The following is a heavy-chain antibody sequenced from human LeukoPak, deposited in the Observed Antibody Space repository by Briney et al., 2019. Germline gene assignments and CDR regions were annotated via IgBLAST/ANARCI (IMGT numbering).Heavy chain of an antibody. V-gene: IGHV1-69*01. CDR1: GGTFSSYA. D-gene: IGHD3-22*01. CDR2: IIPIFGTA. Sequence: ASVKVSCKASGGTFSSYAISWVRQAPGQGLEWMGGIIPIFGTANYAQKSQGRVTITADESTSTAYMELSSLRSEDTAVYYCARDRGLTYYYDSSGFEYYGMDVWGQGTTVTVSS. CDR3: ARDRGLTYYYDSSGFEYYGMDV. J-gene: IGHJ6*02.